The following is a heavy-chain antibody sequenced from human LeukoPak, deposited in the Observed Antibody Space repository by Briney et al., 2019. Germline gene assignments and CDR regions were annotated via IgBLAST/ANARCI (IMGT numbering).Heavy chain of an antibody. D-gene: IGHD4-17*01. J-gene: IGHJ4*02. Sequence: ASVKISCKVSGYTFTDYYMHWVQQAPGKGLEWMGLVDPEDGETIYAEKFQGRVTITTDESTSTAYMELSSLRSEDTAVYYCARGRLYGDYSYWGQGTLVTVSS. V-gene: IGHV1-69-2*01. CDR3: ARGRLYGDYSY. CDR1: GYTFTDYY. CDR2: VDPEDGET.